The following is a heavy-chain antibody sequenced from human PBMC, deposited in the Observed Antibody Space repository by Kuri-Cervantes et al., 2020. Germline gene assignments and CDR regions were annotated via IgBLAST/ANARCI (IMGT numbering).Heavy chain of an antibody. Sequence: GESLKISCAASGFNFSRSDMHWVRQAPGKGLEWVAVISYDGSNKYYADSVKGRFTISRDDSKNKLNLQMKSLRAEDTAVYYCARDAYVRQSNWFDPWGQGTLVTVSS. CDR3: ARDAYVRQSNWFDP. CDR1: GFNFSRSD. D-gene: IGHD2-8*01. CDR2: ISYDGSNK. J-gene: IGHJ5*02. V-gene: IGHV3-30-3*01.